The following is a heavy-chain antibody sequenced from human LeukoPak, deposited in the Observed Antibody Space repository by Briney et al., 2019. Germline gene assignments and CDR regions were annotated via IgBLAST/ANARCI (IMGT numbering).Heavy chain of an antibody. D-gene: IGHD1-1*01. J-gene: IGHJ5*02. CDR3: ARRVAQSLSTSELNWFDP. Sequence: SETLSLTCTVSGGSISNYYWSWIRQPPGKGLEWIGYIYYSGSTNYNPSLKSRVTISVNTSKNQFSLELTSVTAADTAIYYCARRVAQSLSTSELNWFDPWGQRTLVTVSS. CDR2: IYYSGST. CDR1: GGSISNYY. V-gene: IGHV4-59*08.